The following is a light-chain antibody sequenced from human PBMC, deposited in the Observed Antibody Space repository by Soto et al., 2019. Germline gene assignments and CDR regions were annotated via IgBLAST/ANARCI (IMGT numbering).Light chain of an antibody. Sequence: DIQMTQSPSSLSASVGDRVTISCRASQSISNYLNWYQQKPGEAPKVLIYGASRLQSGVPSRFSGSGSGTDFILTISSLQPEDVATYYCQQSYITLAWTFGQGTKVEIK. CDR1: QSISNY. CDR3: QQSYITLAWT. CDR2: GAS. J-gene: IGKJ1*01. V-gene: IGKV1-39*01.